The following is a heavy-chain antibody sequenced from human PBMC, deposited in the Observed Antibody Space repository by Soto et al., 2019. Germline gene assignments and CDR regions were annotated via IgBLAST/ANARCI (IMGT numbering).Heavy chain of an antibody. J-gene: IGHJ4*02. CDR3: ARSIGSGGVIGGFDY. CDR1: GGTFNMYA. Sequence: QVQLVQSGAEVRKPGSAVRVSCKASGGTFNMYAMNWVRQAPGQGLEWMAGIIPIFDTPRYSQQFQGRVTITVDESKSTAYMELSSLRSEDTAIYYCARSIGSGGVIGGFDYWGQGTLVTVAS. D-gene: IGHD3-16*02. V-gene: IGHV1-69*01. CDR2: IIPIFDTP.